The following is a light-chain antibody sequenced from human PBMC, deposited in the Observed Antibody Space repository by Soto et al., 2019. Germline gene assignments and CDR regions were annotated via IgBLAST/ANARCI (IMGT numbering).Light chain of an antibody. CDR2: TAS. Sequence: DIQMTQSPSTLSASVGDRVTLTCRASQSISSWLAWYQQKPGKAPKLMIYTASSLESGVPSRFSGSGSGTEFTFTISSLQPDDFASYYCQQYYSYSRTFGQGTKVEIK. CDR1: QSISSW. J-gene: IGKJ1*01. CDR3: QQYYSYSRT. V-gene: IGKV1-5*03.